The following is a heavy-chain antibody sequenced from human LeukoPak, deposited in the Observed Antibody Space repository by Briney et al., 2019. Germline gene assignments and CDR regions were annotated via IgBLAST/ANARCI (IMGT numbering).Heavy chain of an antibody. CDR2: ISWNSGSI. Sequence: GRSLRLSCAASGFTFDDYAMHWVRQAPGKGLEWVSGISWNSGSIGYADSVKGRFTISRDNAKNSLYLQMNSLRAEDTALYYCAKDAGSYSGSYFDYWGQGTLVTVSS. CDR3: AKDAGSYSGSYFDY. D-gene: IGHD1-26*01. J-gene: IGHJ4*02. V-gene: IGHV3-9*01. CDR1: GFTFDDYA.